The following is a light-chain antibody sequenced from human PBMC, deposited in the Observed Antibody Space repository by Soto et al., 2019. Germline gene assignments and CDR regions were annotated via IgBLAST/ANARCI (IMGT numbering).Light chain of an antibody. J-gene: IGLJ2*01. CDR2: EVS. V-gene: IGLV2-14*01. CDR3: TSYTTFSTVV. Sequence: QSALTQPASVSGYLGQSITISCTGTSSDVGGYNYLSWYQHHPGKAPKLMLFEVSNRPSGVSNRFSGSKSGNTASLTISGLQGEDEADYYCTSYTTFSTVVFGGGTKLTVL. CDR1: SSDVGGYNY.